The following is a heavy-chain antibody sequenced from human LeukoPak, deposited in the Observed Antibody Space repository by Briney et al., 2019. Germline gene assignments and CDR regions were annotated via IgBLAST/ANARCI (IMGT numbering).Heavy chain of an antibody. CDR3: ARQSSYYYGSGSYHPYYYYYMDV. CDR2: INPNSGGT. J-gene: IGHJ6*03. Sequence: ASVMVSCKASGYTFTGKYMHWVRQAPGQGLEWMGWINPNSGGTNYAQKFQGRVTMTRDTSISTAYMELSRLRSDDTAVYYCARQSSYYYGSGSYHPYYYYYMDVWGKGTTVTISS. D-gene: IGHD3-10*01. CDR1: GYTFTGKY. V-gene: IGHV1-2*02.